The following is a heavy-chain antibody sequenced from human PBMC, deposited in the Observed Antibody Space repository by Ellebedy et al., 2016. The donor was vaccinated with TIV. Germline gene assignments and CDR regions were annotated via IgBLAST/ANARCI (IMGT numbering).Heavy chain of an antibody. Sequence: MPSETLSLTCSVSGGSMSSGDSSWRWVRQPPGKGLEWLGYFDYSGSTYYSPSLNSRVVISVDTSKNQFSLNLRSVTAADTAVYFCARDRGYGVDSWGQGTLVAVSS. CDR3: ARDRGYGVDS. D-gene: IGHD5-12*01. CDR2: FDYSGST. CDR1: GGSMSSGDSS. V-gene: IGHV4-30-4*01. J-gene: IGHJ5*01.